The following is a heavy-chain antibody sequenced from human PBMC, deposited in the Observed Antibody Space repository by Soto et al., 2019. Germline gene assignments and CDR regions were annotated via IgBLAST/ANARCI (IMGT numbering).Heavy chain of an antibody. V-gene: IGHV2-5*02. Sequence: QITLKESGPTLVKPTQTLTLTCTFSGFSLTTDRVGVCWIRQPPGEALEWLAVIYWDDTKTYRPSLESRLTITKDTSKYLVALTLTNMDSVDTATYYCAHAYGGRSLYWGQGTLVTVSS. CDR1: GFSLTTDRVG. CDR3: AHAYGGRSLY. J-gene: IGHJ4*02. CDR2: IYWDDTK. D-gene: IGHD1-26*01.